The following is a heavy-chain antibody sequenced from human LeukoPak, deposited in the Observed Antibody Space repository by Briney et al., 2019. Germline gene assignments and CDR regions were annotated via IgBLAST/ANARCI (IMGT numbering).Heavy chain of an antibody. CDR1: GLTFRNYW. V-gene: IGHV3-66*01. J-gene: IGHJ4*02. Sequence: PGGSLRLSCAASGLTFRNYWMNWVRQTPGKGLEWVSIIYSDGTTYYADSVKGRFTISRDNSKDTLYLHMNSLRAEDTAVFYCASRGSSGWYQGGFDYWGQGTLVTVSS. CDR3: ASRGSSGWYQGGFDY. CDR2: IYSDGTT. D-gene: IGHD6-19*01.